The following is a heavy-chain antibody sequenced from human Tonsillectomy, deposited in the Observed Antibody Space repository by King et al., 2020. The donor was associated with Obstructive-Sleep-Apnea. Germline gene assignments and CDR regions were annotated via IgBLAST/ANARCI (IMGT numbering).Heavy chain of an antibody. CDR3: ARTNAPRGGESYYYYGMDV. D-gene: IGHD3-16*01. V-gene: IGHV3-7*01. CDR1: AFTFSRFW. Sequence: VQLVESGGGLVQPGGSLRLSCGASAFTFSRFWMNWVRQAPGKGLEWGANIKKDGSEQHYVESVKGRFTISRDNAKNSLFLQMDSLRAEDTAVYYCARTNAPRGGESYYYYGMDVWGQGTTVTVSS. CDR2: IKKDGSEQ. J-gene: IGHJ6*02.